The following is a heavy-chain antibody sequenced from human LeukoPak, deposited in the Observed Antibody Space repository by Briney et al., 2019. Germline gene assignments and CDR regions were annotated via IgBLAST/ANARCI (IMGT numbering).Heavy chain of an antibody. J-gene: IGHJ4*02. CDR2: ISAYNGNT. Sequence: ASVKVSCKASGYTFTGYYMHWVRQAPGQGLEWMGWISAYNGNTNYAQKLQGRVTMTTDTSTSTAYMELRSLRSDDTAVYYCARAYSSSWPVDYWGQGTLVTVSS. D-gene: IGHD6-13*01. CDR3: ARAYSSSWPVDY. V-gene: IGHV1-18*04. CDR1: GYTFTGYY.